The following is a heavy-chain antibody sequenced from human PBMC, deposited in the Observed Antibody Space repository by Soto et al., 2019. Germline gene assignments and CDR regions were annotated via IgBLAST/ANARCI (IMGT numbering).Heavy chain of an antibody. V-gene: IGHV3-15*01. Sequence: GGSLRLSCVGSGISFTTAWMNWVRQAPGKGLEWVGRIKSKTDGETVDYAAPVRGRFIISRDDSKNTVYLSVSGLKTEDTAIYYCATQQFFDASGFSFDQWGQGNLVTVSS. CDR2: IKSKTDGETV. J-gene: IGHJ4*02. D-gene: IGHD3-22*01. CDR1: GISFTTAW. CDR3: ATQQFFDASGFSFDQ.